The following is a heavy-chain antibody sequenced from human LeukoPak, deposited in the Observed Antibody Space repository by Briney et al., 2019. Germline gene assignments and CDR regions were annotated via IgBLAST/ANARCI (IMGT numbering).Heavy chain of an antibody. D-gene: IGHD1-26*01. Sequence: GGSLRLSCAASGFTFSSYAMSWVRQAPGKGLEWVSAISGSRGSTYYADSVKGRYTISRDNSKNTLYLQMNSLRVEDTAEYYCAKAHGGSYHSGIDWGQGTLVIVSS. J-gene: IGHJ4*02. CDR2: ISGSRGST. CDR1: GFTFSSYA. V-gene: IGHV3-23*01. CDR3: AKAHGGSYHSGID.